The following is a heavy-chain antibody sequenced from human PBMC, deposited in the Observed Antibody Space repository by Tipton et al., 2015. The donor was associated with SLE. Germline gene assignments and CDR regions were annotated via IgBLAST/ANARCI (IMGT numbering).Heavy chain of an antibody. J-gene: IGHJ4*02. CDR3: ARHDYDSNGYYQHYFDY. Sequence: TLSLTCAVSGFSISSGYYWGWIRQPPGEGLEWIGSIQHSGNTYFNPSLKSRVTMSIDTSRNEVFLRLTSVTAADTAVYYCARHDYDSNGYYQHYFDYWGQGTLVTVSS. CDR1: GFSISSGYY. D-gene: IGHD3-22*01. CDR2: IQHSGNT. V-gene: IGHV4-38-2*01.